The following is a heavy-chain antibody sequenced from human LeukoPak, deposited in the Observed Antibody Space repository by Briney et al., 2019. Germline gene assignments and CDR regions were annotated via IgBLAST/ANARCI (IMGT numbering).Heavy chain of an antibody. J-gene: IGHJ4*02. Sequence: SETLSLTCTVSGYSISGGFYWGWIGQPPGKGLEWIGRIYHSGSTYHNPSLKSRVTISVDTSKNQFPLKVNSVTAADTALYYCARDGRYFDYWGQGTLATVSS. V-gene: IGHV4-38-2*02. CDR2: IYHSGST. CDR3: ARDGRYFDY. CDR1: GYSISGGFY.